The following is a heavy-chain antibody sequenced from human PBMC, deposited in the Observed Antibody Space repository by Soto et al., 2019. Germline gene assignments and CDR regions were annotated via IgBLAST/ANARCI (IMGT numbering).Heavy chain of an antibody. V-gene: IGHV4-34*01. CDR3: ARDLCSGGSFYGDWFDP. CDR2: INHSGST. D-gene: IGHD2-15*01. CDR1: GGSFSGYY. J-gene: IGHJ5*02. Sequence: QVQLQQWGAGLLKTSETLSLTCAVYGGSFSGYYWSWIRQHPGKGLEWIGEINHSGSTNYNPSLKSRVTISVDTSKHQFSLKLSSVTAADAAVYYCARDLCSGGSFYGDWFDPWGQGTLVTVSS.